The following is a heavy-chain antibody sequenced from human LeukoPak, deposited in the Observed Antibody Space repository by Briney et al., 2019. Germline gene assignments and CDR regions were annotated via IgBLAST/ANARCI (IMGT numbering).Heavy chain of an antibody. CDR2: INPSGGST. CDR1: GYTFTGYY. Sequence: ASVKVSCKASGYTFTGYYMHWVRQAPGQGLEWMGWINPSGGSTSYAQKFQGRVTMTRDMSTSTVYMELSSLRSEDTAVYYCARDGRSTVTNNWFDPWGQGTLVTVSS. J-gene: IGHJ5*02. D-gene: IGHD4-17*01. V-gene: IGHV1-46*01. CDR3: ARDGRSTVTNNWFDP.